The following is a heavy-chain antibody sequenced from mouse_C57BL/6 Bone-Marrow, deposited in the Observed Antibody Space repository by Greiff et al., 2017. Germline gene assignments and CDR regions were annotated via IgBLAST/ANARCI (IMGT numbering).Heavy chain of an antibody. J-gene: IGHJ1*03. V-gene: IGHV5-6*02. CDR3: ARQGHWYFDV. Sequence: DVMLVESGGDLVKPGGSLKLSCAASGFTFSSYGMSWVRQTPDKRLEWVATISSGGSYTYYPDSVKGRFTISRDNAKNTLYLQMSSLKSEDTAMYYCARQGHWYFDVWGTGTTVTVSS. CDR1: GFTFSSYG. CDR2: ISSGGSYT.